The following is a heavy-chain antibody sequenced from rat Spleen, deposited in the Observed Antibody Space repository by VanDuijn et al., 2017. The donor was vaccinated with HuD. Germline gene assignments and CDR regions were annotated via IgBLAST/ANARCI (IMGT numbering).Heavy chain of an antibody. CDR2: ISPSGGST. D-gene: IGHD1-11*01. CDR3: ARRGTGSGGFDY. CDR1: GFTFSNYD. V-gene: IGHV5-25*01. Sequence: EVQLVESGGGLVQPGRSLKLSCAASGFTFSNYDMAWVRQAPTKGLEWVASISPSGGSTYYRDSVKGRFTVSRDNAKSTLYLQMDSLRSEDTATYYCARRGTGSGGFDYWGQGVMVTVSS. J-gene: IGHJ2*01.